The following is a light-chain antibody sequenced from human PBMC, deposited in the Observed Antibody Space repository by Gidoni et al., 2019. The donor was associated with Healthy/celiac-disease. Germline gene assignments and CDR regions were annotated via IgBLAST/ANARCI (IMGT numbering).Light chain of an antibody. CDR2: LGS. V-gene: IGKV2-28*01. CDR3: MQALQTPYT. J-gene: IGKJ2*01. Sequence: DIVMTQSPLSLPVTPGEPASISCRSSQSLLHSNGYNYLDWYLQKPGQSPQLLIYLGSNRASGVPYRFSGSGSGTGFTLKISRVEAEDVGVYYCMQALQTPYTFGQXTKLEIK. CDR1: QSLLHSNGYNY.